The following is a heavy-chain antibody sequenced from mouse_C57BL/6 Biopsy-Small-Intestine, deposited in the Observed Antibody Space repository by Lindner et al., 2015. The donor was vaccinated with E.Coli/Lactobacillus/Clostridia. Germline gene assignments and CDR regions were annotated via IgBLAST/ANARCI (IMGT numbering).Heavy chain of an antibody. D-gene: IGHD2-5*01. CDR1: GFTFSSYG. CDR3: ARQFYNNYVFYYAMDY. CDR2: ISSGGSYT. Sequence: VQLQESGGDLVKPGGSLKLSCAASGFTFSSYGMSWVRQTPDKRLEWVATISSGGSYTYYPDSVKGRFTISRDNAKNTLYLQMSSLKSEDTAMYYCARQFYNNYVFYYAMDYWGQRTSVTVSS. V-gene: IGHV5-6*01. J-gene: IGHJ4*01.